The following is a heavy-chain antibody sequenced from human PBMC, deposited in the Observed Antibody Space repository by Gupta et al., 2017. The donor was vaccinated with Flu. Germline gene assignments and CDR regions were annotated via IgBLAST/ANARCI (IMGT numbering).Heavy chain of an antibody. CDR2: IYYSGST. CDR3: ARVVTARSVYYFDY. D-gene: IGHD2-21*02. J-gene: IGHJ4*02. Sequence: QLQLQESGPGLVKPSETLSLTCTVSGGSISSSSYYWGWIRQPPGKGLEWIGSIYYSGSTYYNPSLKSRVTISVDTSKNQFSLKLSYVTAADTAVYYCARVVTARSVYYFDYWGQGTLVTVSS. V-gene: IGHV4-39*01. CDR1: GGSISSSSYY.